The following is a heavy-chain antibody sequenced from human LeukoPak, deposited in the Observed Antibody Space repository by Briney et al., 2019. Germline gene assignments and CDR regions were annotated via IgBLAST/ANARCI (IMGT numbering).Heavy chain of an antibody. V-gene: IGHV3-74*01. CDR1: AFTFSSYW. CDR3: ARAVGGSSSVDY. Sequence: GGSLRLSCAASAFTFSSYWMHWVRQAPGKGLVWVSRINSDGSSTSYADSVKGRFTISRDNAKNTLYLQMNSLRAEDTAVYYCARAVGGSSSVDYWGQGTLVTVSS. D-gene: IGHD6-6*01. CDR2: INSDGSST. J-gene: IGHJ4*02.